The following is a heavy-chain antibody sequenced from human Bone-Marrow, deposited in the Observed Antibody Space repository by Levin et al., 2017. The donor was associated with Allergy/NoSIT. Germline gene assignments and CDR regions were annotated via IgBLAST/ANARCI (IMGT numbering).Heavy chain of an antibody. J-gene: IGHJ1*01. D-gene: IGHD3-22*01. CDR2: VSGSGTGT. CDR1: GFTFNYYT. V-gene: IGHV3-23*01. Sequence: GGSLRLSCAASGFTFNYYTMNWVRQAPGKGLEWVSAVSGSGTGTYYADSGKGRFTISRDNSNNTLYLQMNSLRAEDTAVYYCARSFYYDSSGYDAEYFLHWGQGTLVTVSS. CDR3: ARSFYYDSSGYDAEYFLH.